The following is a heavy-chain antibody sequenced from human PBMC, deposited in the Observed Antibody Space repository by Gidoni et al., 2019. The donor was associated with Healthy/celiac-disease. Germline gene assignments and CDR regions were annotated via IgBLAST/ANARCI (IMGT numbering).Heavy chain of an antibody. D-gene: IGHD2-2*01. V-gene: IGHV3-33*01. CDR1: GFPFSSYG. CDR2: IWYDGSNK. Sequence: QVQLVESGGGVVQPGRSLRLSCAASGFPFSSYGLHWVRQAPGKGLEWVAVIWYDGSNKYYADSVKGRFTISRDNSKNTLYLQMNSLRAEDTAVYYCAREYVDWSVVVPAAIKWFDPWGQGTLVTVSS. J-gene: IGHJ5*02. CDR3: AREYVDWSVVVPAAIKWFDP.